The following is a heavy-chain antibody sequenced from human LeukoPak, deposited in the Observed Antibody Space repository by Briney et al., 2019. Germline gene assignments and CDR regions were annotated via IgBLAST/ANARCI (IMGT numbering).Heavy chain of an antibody. CDR2: IGPSDSYT. CDR1: GYSFTSYW. Sequence: GESLKISCKGSGYSFTSYWISWVRQMPGKGLEWMGRIGPSDSYTNYSPSFQGHVTISADKSISTAYLQWSSLKASDTAMYYCARLEKTVTYDLHYWGQGTLVTVSS. CDR3: ARLEKTVTYDLHY. V-gene: IGHV5-10-1*01. J-gene: IGHJ4*02. D-gene: IGHD4-17*01.